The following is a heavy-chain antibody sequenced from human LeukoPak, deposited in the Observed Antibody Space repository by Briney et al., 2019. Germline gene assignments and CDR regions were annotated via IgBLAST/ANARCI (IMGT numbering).Heavy chain of an antibody. CDR1: GYTFTSYG. V-gene: IGHV1-2*02. CDR2: INPNSGGT. J-gene: IGHJ4*02. D-gene: IGHD3-10*01. Sequence: SVKVSCKASGYTFTSYGISWVRQAPGQGLEWMGWINPNSGGTNYAQKFQGRVTMTRDTSISTAYMELSRLRSDDTAVYYCARERIRGGFTLLCDYWGQGTLVTVSS. CDR3: ARERIRGGFTLLCDY.